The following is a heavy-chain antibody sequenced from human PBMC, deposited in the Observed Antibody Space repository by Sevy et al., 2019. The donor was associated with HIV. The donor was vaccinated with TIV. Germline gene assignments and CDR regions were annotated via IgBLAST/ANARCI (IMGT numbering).Heavy chain of an antibody. V-gene: IGHV3-11*01. CDR2: ISSSGSTI. CDR3: AKSITMVRGYNWFDP. CDR1: GFTFSDYY. D-gene: IGHD3-10*01. J-gene: IGHJ5*02. Sequence: GGSLRLSCAASGFTFSDYYMSWIRQAPGKGLEWVSYISSSGSTIYYADSVKGRFTISRDNAKNSLYLQMNGLRAEDTAVYYCAKSITMVRGYNWFDPWGQGTLVTVSS.